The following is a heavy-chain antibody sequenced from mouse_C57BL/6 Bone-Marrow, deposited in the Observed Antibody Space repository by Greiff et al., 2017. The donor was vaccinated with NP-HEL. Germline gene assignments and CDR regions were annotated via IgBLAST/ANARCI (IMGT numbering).Heavy chain of an antibody. Sequence: QVQLQQSGAELAKPGASVKLSCKASGYTFTSYWMHWVKQRPGQGLEWIGYINPSSGYPKYNQKFKDKATLTADKSSSTAYMQLSSLTYEDSAVYYGAREGRVCYGYDGDYYAMDNWGQGTSVTVSS. V-gene: IGHV1-7*01. CDR1: GYTFTSYW. D-gene: IGHD2-2*01. CDR2: INPSSGYP. J-gene: IGHJ4*01. CDR3: AREGRVCYGYDGDYYAMDN.